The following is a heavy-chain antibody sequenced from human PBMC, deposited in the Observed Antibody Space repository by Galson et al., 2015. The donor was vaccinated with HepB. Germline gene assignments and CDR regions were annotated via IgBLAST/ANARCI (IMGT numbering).Heavy chain of an antibody. CDR2: ISYSGAFT. Sequence: SLRLSCAASGFTFGNYAITWVRQAPGKGLEWLSAISYSGAFTYHADSVKGRFTISRDNSKNTLYLQMNSLRAEDTAIYYCAKDDRMDSSGYTDSWGQGTLVTVSS. J-gene: IGHJ5*01. CDR1: GFTFGNYA. D-gene: IGHD3-22*01. CDR3: AKDDRMDSSGYTDS. V-gene: IGHV3-23*01.